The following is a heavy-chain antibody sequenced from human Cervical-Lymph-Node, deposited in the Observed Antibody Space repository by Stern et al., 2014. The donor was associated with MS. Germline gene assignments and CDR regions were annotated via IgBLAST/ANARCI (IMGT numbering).Heavy chain of an antibody. J-gene: IGHJ6*02. CDR3: ATDRDDFRSGYSAPTKGYGLDV. D-gene: IGHD3-3*01. CDR2: VDPEEGET. V-gene: IGHV1-24*01. Sequence: QVQLVQSGAEVKKPGASVKVSCKVSGYTLTELSMHWVRQAPGKGLEWMGGVDPEEGETIYAQKFQGRVTMTEDTSTDTAYMELSSLRSEDTAVYYCATDRDDFRSGYSAPTKGYGLDVWGQGTTVTVTS. CDR1: GYTLTELS.